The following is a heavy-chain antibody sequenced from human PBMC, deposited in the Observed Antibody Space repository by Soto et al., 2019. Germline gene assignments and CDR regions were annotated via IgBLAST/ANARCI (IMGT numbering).Heavy chain of an antibody. CDR1: GFTFESYG. D-gene: IGHD6-13*01. CDR2: ISHEGVTK. Sequence: GGSLRLSCIASGFTFESYGMHWVRQAPGKGLEWVAVISHEGVTKNYADSVKGRFTVSRDNSKDTLYLQLNSLRAEDTAVYYCARGGSSSFGSTYYYYGMDVWGQGTTVTVSS. CDR3: ARGGSSSFGSTYYYYGMDV. J-gene: IGHJ6*02. V-gene: IGHV3-30*03.